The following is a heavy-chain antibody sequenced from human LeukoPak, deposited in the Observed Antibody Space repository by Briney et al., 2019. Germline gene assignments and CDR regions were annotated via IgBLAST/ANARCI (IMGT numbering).Heavy chain of an antibody. Sequence: GGSLRLSCAASGFIFSNYWMHWVRQAPGKGLMWVSRINSDGSITTYADFVKGRFSVSRDNGQNTLYLQMNSLRVDDTGIYFCLAWASPTPYWGPGTPVAVSS. V-gene: IGHV3-74*01. CDR3: LAWASPTPY. J-gene: IGHJ1*01. D-gene: IGHD1-26*01. CDR1: GFIFSNYW. CDR2: INSDGSIT.